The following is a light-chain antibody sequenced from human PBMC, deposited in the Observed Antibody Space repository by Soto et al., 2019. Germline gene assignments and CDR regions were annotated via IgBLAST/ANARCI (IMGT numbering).Light chain of an antibody. CDR3: LHLNASPGT. Sequence: VRKTKTCRASQVITNDLGWYQQKPGKAPKRLIYAASTLQSGVPSRFSVIVKRTELYLTIRRLQHSYCATLHCLHLNASPGTCGEGTKVDI. J-gene: IGKJ1*01. CDR1: QVITND. CDR2: AAS. V-gene: IGKV1-17*01.